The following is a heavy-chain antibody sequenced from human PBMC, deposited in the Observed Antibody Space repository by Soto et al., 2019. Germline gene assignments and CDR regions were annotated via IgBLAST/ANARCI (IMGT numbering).Heavy chain of an antibody. CDR2: TYYRSKWYN. J-gene: IGHJ4*02. CDR3: ARSSMVRGVPFDY. CDR1: GDSVSSNSVA. Sequence: SQTLSLTCAISGDSVSSNSVAWNWIRQSPSRGLEWLGRTYYRSKWYNEYAVSVKSRITINPDASKNQFSLQLNSVTPEDTAVYYCARSSMVRGVPFDYWGQGTLVTVSS. D-gene: IGHD3-10*01. V-gene: IGHV6-1*01.